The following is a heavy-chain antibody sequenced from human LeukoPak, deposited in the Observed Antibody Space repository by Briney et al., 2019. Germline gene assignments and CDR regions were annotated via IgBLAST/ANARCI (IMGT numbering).Heavy chain of an antibody. CDR1: GYTFTSYD. D-gene: IGHD1-1*01. Sequence: ASVKVSCKASGYTFTSYDINWVRQATGQGLEWMGWMNPNSGNTGYAQKFQGRVTMTRNTSISTAYMELSSLRSEDTAVYYCARVNWNLYYYYYNGMDVWGQGTTVTVSS. CDR2: MNPNSGNT. CDR3: ARVNWNLYYYYYNGMDV. J-gene: IGHJ6*02. V-gene: IGHV1-8*01.